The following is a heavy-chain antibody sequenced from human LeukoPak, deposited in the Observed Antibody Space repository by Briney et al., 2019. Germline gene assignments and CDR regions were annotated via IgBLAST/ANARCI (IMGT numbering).Heavy chain of an antibody. D-gene: IGHD1-26*01. J-gene: IGHJ4*02. CDR1: GFTFPNYA. Sequence: GGSLRLSCAASGFTFPNYALSWVRQAPGMGLEWVSVISDSGGRTYYADSVKGRFTISRDNSKNTLYLQMNSLRAEDTAVYHCARDGGSYLQPTDYWGQGTLVTVSS. CDR2: ISDSGGRT. V-gene: IGHV3-23*01. CDR3: ARDGGSYLQPTDY.